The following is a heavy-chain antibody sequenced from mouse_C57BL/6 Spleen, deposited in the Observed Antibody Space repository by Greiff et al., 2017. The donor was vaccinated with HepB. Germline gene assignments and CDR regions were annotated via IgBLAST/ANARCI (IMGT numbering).Heavy chain of an antibody. J-gene: IGHJ3*01. D-gene: IGHD2-3*01. CDR2: IDPSDSYT. CDR3: ARGEGYSFAY. V-gene: IGHV1-69*01. CDR1: GYTFTSYW. Sequence: VQLQQPGAELVMPGASVKLSCKASGYTFTSYWMHWVKQRPGQGLEWIGEIDPSDSYTNYNQKFKGKSTLTVDKSSSTAYMQLSSLTSEDSAVYYCARGEGYSFAYWGQGTLVTVSA.